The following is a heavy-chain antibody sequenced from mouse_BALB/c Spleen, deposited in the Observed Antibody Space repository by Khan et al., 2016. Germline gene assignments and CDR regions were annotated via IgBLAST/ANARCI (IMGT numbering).Heavy chain of an antibody. CDR3: ARYRYYYGSSRYFDV. Sequence: QIQLVQSGPELKRPGKTVKISCKASGYTFTNYGINWVKQAPGKGLKWMGWINTYSGESTYADAFKGRFAFSLETSANTTYLQIHNLKNEDTARYFCARYRYYYGSSRYFDVWGAGTTGTGSS. CDR2: INTYSGES. V-gene: IGHV9-3-1*01. CDR1: GYTFTNYG. D-gene: IGHD1-1*01. J-gene: IGHJ1*01.